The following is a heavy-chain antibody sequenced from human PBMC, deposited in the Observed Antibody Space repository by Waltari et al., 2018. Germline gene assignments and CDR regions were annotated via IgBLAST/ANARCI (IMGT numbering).Heavy chain of an antibody. Sequence: QVQLQESGPGLVKPSETLSLTCTVSGGSISSYYWSWIRQPAGKGLEWIGRIYTSGSPNSNPSLKSRGTRSVDKSKNQFSLKLSSLTAADTAVYYCARGGYSSCWYEGAIFDYWGQGTLVTVSS. CDR2: IYTSGSP. V-gene: IGHV4-4*07. J-gene: IGHJ4*02. CDR3: ARGGYSSCWYEGAIFDY. D-gene: IGHD6-13*01. CDR1: GGSISSYY.